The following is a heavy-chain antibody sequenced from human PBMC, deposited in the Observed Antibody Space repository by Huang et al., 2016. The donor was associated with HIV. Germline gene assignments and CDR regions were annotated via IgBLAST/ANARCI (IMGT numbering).Heavy chain of an antibody. V-gene: IGHV3-30*18. CDR3: AKRGAVYFYYYMDV. D-gene: IGHD3-10*01. J-gene: IGHJ6*03. CDR1: GFTFTKYG. Sequence: QIQLVESGGGVVQPGRSLRLSCAASGFTFTKYGRHWVRQAPGKGLELLALISDDGDHKYYADSVKGRFTLSRDNSNNTLYLQMNNLRPEDTAVYYCAKRGAVYFYYYMDVWGKGTTVTVSS. CDR2: ISDDGDHK.